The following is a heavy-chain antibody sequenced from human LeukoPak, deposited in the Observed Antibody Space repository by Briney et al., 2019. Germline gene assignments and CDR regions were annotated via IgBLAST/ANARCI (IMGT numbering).Heavy chain of an antibody. D-gene: IGHD3-10*01. CDR1: GFTFSSYA. CDR2: ISSSSSTI. CDR3: ATGVLWYSNAFDI. Sequence: PGGSLRLSCAASGFTFSSYAMHWVRQAPGKGLEWVSYISSSSSTIYYADSVKGRFTISRDNAKNSLYLQMNSLRAEDTAVYYCATGVLWYSNAFDIWGQGTMVTVSS. V-gene: IGHV3-48*04. J-gene: IGHJ3*02.